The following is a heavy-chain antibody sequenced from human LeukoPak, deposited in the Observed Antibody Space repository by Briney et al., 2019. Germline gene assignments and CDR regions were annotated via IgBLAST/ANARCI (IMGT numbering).Heavy chain of an antibody. CDR2: INHSGST. CDR1: GGSFSGYY. Sequence: PSETLSLTCAVYGGSFSGYYWSWIRQPPGKGLEWIGEINHSGSTNYNLSLKSRVTISVDTPKNQFSLKLSSVTAADTAVYYCARYDWNYDGAIFDYWGQGTLVTVSS. V-gene: IGHV4-34*01. D-gene: IGHD1-7*01. CDR3: ARYDWNYDGAIFDY. J-gene: IGHJ4*02.